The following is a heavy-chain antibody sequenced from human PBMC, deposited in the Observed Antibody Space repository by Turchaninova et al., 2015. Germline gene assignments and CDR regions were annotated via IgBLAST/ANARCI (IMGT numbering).Heavy chain of an antibody. Sequence: EVQLVQSGAEVKKPGESLKISCKTSGYSFTSYWIGWVRPMPGKGLGGVGFIYPGDSATRYSPSFHGQVTISADKSISTAHLQWGSLPASDTAMYYCARQGYGGNPFDYWGQGTLVTVSS. V-gene: IGHV5-51*01. CDR1: GYSFTSYW. CDR3: ARQGYGGNPFDY. CDR2: IYPGDSAT. D-gene: IGHD4-23*01. J-gene: IGHJ4*02.